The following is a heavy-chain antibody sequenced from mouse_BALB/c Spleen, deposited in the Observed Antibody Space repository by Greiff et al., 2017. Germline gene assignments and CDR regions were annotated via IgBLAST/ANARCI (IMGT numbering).Heavy chain of an antibody. V-gene: IGHV1S56*01. CDR3: ARDYYGHYFDY. D-gene: IGHD1-2*01. CDR1: GYTFTSYY. CDR2: IYPGDGST. Sequence: VQLQQSGPELVKPGASVKMSCKASGYTFTSYYIHWVKQRPGQGLEWIGWIYPGDGSTKYNEKFKGKTTLTADKSSSTAYMLLSSLTSEDSAIYFCARDYYGHYFDYWGQGTTLTVSS. J-gene: IGHJ2*01.